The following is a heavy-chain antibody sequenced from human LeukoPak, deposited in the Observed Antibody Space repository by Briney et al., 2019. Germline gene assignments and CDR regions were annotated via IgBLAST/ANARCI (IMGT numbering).Heavy chain of an antibody. Sequence: QTGGSLRLSCAASGFTFSSYAMHWVRQAPGKGLEWVAVKSYDGSNKYYADSVKGRFTISRDNSKNTLYLQMNSLRAEDTAVYYCARDKAIVVVTNAFDIWGQGTMVTVSS. CDR1: GFTFSSYA. J-gene: IGHJ3*02. V-gene: IGHV3-30*04. CDR2: KSYDGSNK. D-gene: IGHD3-22*01. CDR3: ARDKAIVVVTNAFDI.